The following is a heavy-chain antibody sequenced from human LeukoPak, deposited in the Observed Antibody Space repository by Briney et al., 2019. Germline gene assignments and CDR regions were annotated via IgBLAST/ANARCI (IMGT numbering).Heavy chain of an antibody. CDR1: GYSFSNYW. CDR3: ARPPGVGATSFDY. D-gene: IGHD1-26*01. V-gene: IGHV5-51*01. CDR2: IFPADSDT. Sequence: GESLKISCKGSGYSFSNYWIAWARRMPGKGLEWRGIIFPADSDTRYSPSLQGQVTISVDKSINTAYLQWSCLKASVSAMYNCARPPGVGATSFDYWGQGTLVTVSS. J-gene: IGHJ4*02.